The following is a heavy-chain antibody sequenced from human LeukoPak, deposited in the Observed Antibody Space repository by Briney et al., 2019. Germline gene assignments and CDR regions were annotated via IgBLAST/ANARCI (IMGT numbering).Heavy chain of an antibody. V-gene: IGHV3-30*04. CDR2: ISYDGSNK. CDR1: GFTFSSYA. CDR3: ARDRPSYGQGGSYFDY. D-gene: IGHD2/OR15-2a*01. J-gene: IGHJ4*02. Sequence: GGSLRLSCAASGFTFSSYAMHWVRQAPGKGLEWVAVISYDGSNKYYADSVKGRFTISRDNSKNTLYLQMNSLRAEDTAVYYCARDRPSYGQGGSYFDYWGQGTLVTVSS.